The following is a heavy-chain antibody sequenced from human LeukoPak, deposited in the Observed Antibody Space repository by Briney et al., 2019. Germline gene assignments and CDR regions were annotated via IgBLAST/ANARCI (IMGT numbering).Heavy chain of an antibody. D-gene: IGHD3-16*01. CDR3: ARDLVSGAYTFDT. CDR2: ISSTGITK. CDR1: GFTFSNFG. V-gene: IGHV3-48*03. Sequence: LTGGSLRLSCAASGFTFSNFGLNWVRQAPGKGLQWVSFISSTGITKYYADSVRGRFTISRDNTRNSLYLQMSSLRAEDTAVYYCARDLVSGAYTFDTWGRGTVVTVSS. J-gene: IGHJ3*02.